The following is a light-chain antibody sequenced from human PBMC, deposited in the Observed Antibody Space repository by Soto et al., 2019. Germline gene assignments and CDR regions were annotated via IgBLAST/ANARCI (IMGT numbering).Light chain of an antibody. CDR2: GAS. CDR3: QQYGRSPWT. CDR1: QTVSSSY. V-gene: IGKV3-20*01. J-gene: IGKJ1*01. Sequence: EIVLTQSPGTLSLSPGDRATLSCRASQTVSSSYLAWYQQKPGQAPRLLIYGASSRATGIPDRFSGSGSGTDFTLIISRLEPEDFAVYYCQQYGRSPWTFGQGTKVDI.